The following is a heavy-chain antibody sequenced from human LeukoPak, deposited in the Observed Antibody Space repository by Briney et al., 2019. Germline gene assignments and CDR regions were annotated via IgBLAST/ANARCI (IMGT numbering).Heavy chain of an antibody. V-gene: IGHV1-69*13. CDR3: AREKEIVVVPAATGHFDY. CDR1: VGTFTSYA. J-gene: IGHJ4*02. D-gene: IGHD2-2*01. Sequence: SVKVSCKASVGTFTSYAISSVRQAPGKGLEWVGGSIPIFGTANYAQKFQGRVTITADESTSTAYMELRSLRSEDTAVYYCAREKEIVVVPAATGHFDYWGQGTLVTVPS. CDR2: SIPIFGTA.